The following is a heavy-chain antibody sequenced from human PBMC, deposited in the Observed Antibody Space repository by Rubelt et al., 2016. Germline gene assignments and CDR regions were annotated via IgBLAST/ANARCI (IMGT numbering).Heavy chain of an antibody. CDR2: IYYSGST. D-gene: IGHD6-19*01. V-gene: IGHV4-39*07. CDR3: ARGRRGVAGY. J-gene: IGHJ4*02. Sequence: QVQLQESGPGLVKPSETLSLTCTVSGGSISSTSYYWGWIRQPPGKGLEWIGSIYYSGSTYYNSSLKSRVTISVDTSKNQFSLKRSSVTAADTAVYYCARGRRGVAGYWGQGTLVTVSS. CDR1: GGSISSTSYY.